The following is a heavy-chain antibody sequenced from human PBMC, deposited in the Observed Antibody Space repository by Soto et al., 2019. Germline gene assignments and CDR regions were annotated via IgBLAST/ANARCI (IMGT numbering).Heavy chain of an antibody. CDR3: ARDPDYYGSGSYNNWGQHFDY. CDR1: GFTFSSYA. CDR2: ISYDGSNK. Sequence: GGSLRLSCAASGFTFSSYAMHWVRQAPGKGLEWVAVISYDGSNKYYADSVKGRFTISRDNSKNTLYLQMNSLRAEDTAVYYCARDPDYYGSGSYNNWGQHFDYWGQGTLVTVSS. D-gene: IGHD3-10*01. J-gene: IGHJ4*02. V-gene: IGHV3-30-3*01.